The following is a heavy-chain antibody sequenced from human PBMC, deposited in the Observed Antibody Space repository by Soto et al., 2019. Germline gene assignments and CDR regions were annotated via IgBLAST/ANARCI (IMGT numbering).Heavy chain of an antibody. CDR3: AKGIGHLWLHLDF. CDR1: GFTLSSFA. Sequence: GGSLRLSCGASGFTLSSFAMGWVRQAPGEGLEWVSAMSDTGLNTCYADSVKGRFTISRDNSRNTLYLQMHSLSADDTAIYDGAKGIGHLWLHLDFWGQGTLVTVSS. D-gene: IGHD5-18*01. V-gene: IGHV3-23*01. J-gene: IGHJ4*02. CDR2: MSDTGLNT.